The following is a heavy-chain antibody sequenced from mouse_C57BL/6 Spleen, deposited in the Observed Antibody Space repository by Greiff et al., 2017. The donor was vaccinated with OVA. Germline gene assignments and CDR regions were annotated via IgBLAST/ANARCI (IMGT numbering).Heavy chain of an antibody. J-gene: IGHJ4*01. CDR3: ARGITTVVERNAMDY. D-gene: IGHD1-1*01. CDR1: GYTFTSYW. V-gene: IGHV1-59*01. Sequence: VQLQQPGAELVRPGTSVKLSCKASGYTFTSYWMHGVKQRPGQGLEWIGVIDPSDSYTNYNQKFKGKATLTVDTSSSTAYMQLSSLTSEDSAVYYCARGITTVVERNAMDYWGQGTSVTVSS. CDR2: IDPSDSYT.